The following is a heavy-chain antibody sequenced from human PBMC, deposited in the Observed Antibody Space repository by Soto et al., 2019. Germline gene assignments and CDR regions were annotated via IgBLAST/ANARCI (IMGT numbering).Heavy chain of an antibody. V-gene: IGHV1-46*01. CDR3: ARDYLSSKLSLSYFVF. Sequence: QVQLVQSGAEVTRPGASVKVSCKASGYSFISHYIHWVRQAPGQGLEWMGFINPSGGSATLAQKFQGRVTMTRDTSTCTVYMELTILRSEDAAVYYCARDYLSSKLSLSYFVFWGQGPLVTVSS. D-gene: IGHD2-2*01. CDR1: GYSFISHY. CDR2: INPSGGSA. J-gene: IGHJ4*02.